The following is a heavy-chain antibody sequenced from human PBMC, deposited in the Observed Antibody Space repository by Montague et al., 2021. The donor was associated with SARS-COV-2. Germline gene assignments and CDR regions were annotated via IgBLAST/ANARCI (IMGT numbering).Heavy chain of an antibody. D-gene: IGHD1-26*01. CDR1: GFTFSSYS. J-gene: IGHJ6*02. Sequence: SLRLSCAASGFTFSSYSMNWVRQAPGKGLEWVSSISSSSSYIYYADSVKGRFTISRDNAKNSLYLQMNSLRAEDTAVYYCARDLGAANWGVHYGMDVWGQGTTVTVSS. CDR3: ARDLGAANWGVHYGMDV. V-gene: IGHV3-21*01. CDR2: ISSSSSYI.